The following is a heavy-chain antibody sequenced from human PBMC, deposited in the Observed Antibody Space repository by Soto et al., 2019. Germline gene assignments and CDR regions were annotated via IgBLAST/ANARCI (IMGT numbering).Heavy chain of an antibody. D-gene: IGHD5-12*01. V-gene: IGHV5-51*01. CDR3: ARPRRDGYNYGAGAFDI. CDR1: GYSFTSYW. CDR2: IYPGDSDT. J-gene: IGHJ3*02. Sequence: GESLKISCKGSGYSFTSYWIGWVRQMPGKGLEWMGIIYPGDSDTRYSPSFQGQVTISADKSIGTAYLQWSSLKASDTAMYYCARPRRDGYNYGAGAFDIWGQGTMVTVSS.